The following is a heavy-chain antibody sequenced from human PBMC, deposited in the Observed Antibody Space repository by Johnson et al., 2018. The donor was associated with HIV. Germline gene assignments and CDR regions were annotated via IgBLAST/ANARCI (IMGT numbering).Heavy chain of an antibody. J-gene: IGHJ3*02. V-gene: IGHV3-23*04. D-gene: IGHD3-22*01. CDR1: GFAFSNYA. Sequence: VQLVESGGGLIQPGGSLRLSCAASGFAFSNYAMSWVRQAPGKGLQWVSFISGGGGITYSADSVKGRFTISRDNSKNTLYLQINSLRAEDTAVYYCAKYYDSGGDYRGSALDIWGQGTMVTVSS. CDR3: AKYYDSGGDYRGSALDI. CDR2: ISGGGGIT.